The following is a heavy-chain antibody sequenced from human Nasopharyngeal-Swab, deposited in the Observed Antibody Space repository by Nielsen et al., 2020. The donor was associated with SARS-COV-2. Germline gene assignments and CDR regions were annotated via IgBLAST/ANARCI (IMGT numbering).Heavy chain of an antibody. CDR3: ARDPGYHYGSGRIYYFDY. CDR1: GFTFSTYW. D-gene: IGHD3-10*01. V-gene: IGHV3-7*01. J-gene: IGHJ4*02. Sequence: GESLKISCAASGFTFSTYWMSWVRQPPGKWLEWVANINQDGSEIYYVDSVKGRFTISRDNAKNSLYLQMNSLRAEDTAVYYCARDPGYHYGSGRIYYFDYWGQGTLVTVSS. CDR2: INQDGSEI.